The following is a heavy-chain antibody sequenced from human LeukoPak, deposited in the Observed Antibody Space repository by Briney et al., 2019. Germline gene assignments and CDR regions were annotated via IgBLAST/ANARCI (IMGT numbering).Heavy chain of an antibody. J-gene: IGHJ4*02. V-gene: IGHV1-2*02. CDR2: INPNSGGT. D-gene: IGHD1-26*01. Sequence: ASVKVSCKASGYTFTGYYMHWVRQAPGQGLEWMGWINPNSGGTNYAQKFQGRVTMTRDTSISTAYMELSRLRSEDTAVYYCAAVVAGPRWATSDYWGQGTLVTVSS. CDR1: GYTFTGYY. CDR3: AAVVAGPRWATSDY.